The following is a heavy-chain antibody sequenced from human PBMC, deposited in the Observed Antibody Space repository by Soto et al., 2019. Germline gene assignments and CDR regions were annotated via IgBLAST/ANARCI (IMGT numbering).Heavy chain of an antibody. CDR3: ARQRPTDGRWEFANYYGMDV. V-gene: IGHV4-34*12. Sequence: PSETLSLTCAVYGGSFSAYYWSWVRQPPGKGLEWIGAIIHSESTKYNPSLKSRVTISVDTSKNQFSLKLSSVTAADTAVYYCARQRPTDGRWEFANYYGMDVWGQGTPVTVSS. CDR2: IIHSEST. J-gene: IGHJ6*02. CDR1: GGSFSAYY. D-gene: IGHD1-26*01.